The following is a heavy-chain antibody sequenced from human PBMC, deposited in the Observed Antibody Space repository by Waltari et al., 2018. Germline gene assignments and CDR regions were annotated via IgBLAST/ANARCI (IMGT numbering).Heavy chain of an antibody. D-gene: IGHD2-8*02. J-gene: IGHJ4*02. CDR2: INSAASTT. CDR3: ARGSPSYWALGL. CDR1: GFTFRNYW. V-gene: IGHV3-74*01. Sequence: EEQLVESGGGLVQPGWSLRISCAASGFTFRNYWMHWVPQAPGKGPVWVSRINSAASTTNYADSVKGRFTISRDNAKNTLYLQMDSLRVEDTAVYYCARGSPSYWALGLWGQGILVTVSS.